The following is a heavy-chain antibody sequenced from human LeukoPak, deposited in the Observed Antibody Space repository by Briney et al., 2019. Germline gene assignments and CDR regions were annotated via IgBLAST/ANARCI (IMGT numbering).Heavy chain of an antibody. V-gene: IGHV4-59*01. CDR2: IYYSGTT. D-gene: IGHD2-21*01. CDR1: GGSISRYY. CDR3: ARKANCISGSCRYFDY. Sequence: SETLSLTCTVSGGSISRYYWSWIPQPPGKGLEWIGYIYYSGTTDYNPSLKSRLTMSVDTSKNQFSLKLSSVTAADTAVYYCARKANCISGSCRYFDYWGQGTPVTVSS. J-gene: IGHJ4*02.